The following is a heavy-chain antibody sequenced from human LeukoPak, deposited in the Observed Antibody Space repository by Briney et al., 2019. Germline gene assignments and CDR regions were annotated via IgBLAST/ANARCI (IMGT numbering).Heavy chain of an antibody. D-gene: IGHD3-3*01. J-gene: IGHJ6*03. V-gene: IGHV1-2*02. CDR3: ARDREVYDFWSGYFWSGYYYMDV. Sequence: ASVKVSCKASGYTFTGYYMHWVRQAPGQGLEWMGWINPNSGGTNYAQKFQGRVTMTRDTSISTAYMELSRLRSDDTAVYYCARDREVYDFWSGYFWSGYYYMDVWGKGTTVTASS. CDR2: INPNSGGT. CDR1: GYTFTGYY.